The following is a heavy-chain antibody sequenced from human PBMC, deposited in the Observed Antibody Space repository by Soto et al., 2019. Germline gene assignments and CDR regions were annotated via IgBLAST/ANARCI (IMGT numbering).Heavy chain of an antibody. CDR3: ARAGGDYYDFWSGYYVDY. J-gene: IGHJ4*02. D-gene: IGHD3-3*01. V-gene: IGHV4-39*01. Sequence: QLQLQESGPGLVKPSETLSLTCTVSGGSISSSSYYWGWIRQPPGKGLEWIGSIYYSGSTYYNPSLKSRVTISVETSKNQFSLKLSSVTAADTAVYYCARAGGDYYDFWSGYYVDYWGQGTLVTVSS. CDR1: GGSISSSSYY. CDR2: IYYSGST.